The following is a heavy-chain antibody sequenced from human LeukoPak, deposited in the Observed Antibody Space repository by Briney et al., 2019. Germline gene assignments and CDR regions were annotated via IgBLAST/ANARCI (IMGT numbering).Heavy chain of an antibody. D-gene: IGHD5-18*01. CDR2: ISYDGSNK. Sequence: PGGSLRLSCAASGFTFSSYGMHWVRQAPGKGLEWVAVISYDGSNKYYADSVKGRFTISRDNSKNTLYLQMNSLRAEDTAVYYCAKDQATIQLWLLGYFDYWGQGTLVTVSS. V-gene: IGHV3-30*18. J-gene: IGHJ4*02. CDR3: AKDQATIQLWLLGYFDY. CDR1: GFTFSSYG.